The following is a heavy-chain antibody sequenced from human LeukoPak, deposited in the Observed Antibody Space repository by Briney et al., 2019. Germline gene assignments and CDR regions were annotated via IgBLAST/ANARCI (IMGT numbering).Heavy chain of an antibody. J-gene: IGHJ4*02. D-gene: IGHD1-26*01. V-gene: IGHV3-48*01. CDR3: AKDLGWELLYYFDY. CDR2: ISGSSSSI. CDR1: GFTFSSYS. Sequence: GGSLRLSCAASGFTFSSYSMNWVRQAPGKGLEWVSYISGSSSSIKYADSVKGRFTISRDNSKNTLYLQMNSLRAEDTAVYYCAKDLGWELLYYFDYWGQGTLVTVSS.